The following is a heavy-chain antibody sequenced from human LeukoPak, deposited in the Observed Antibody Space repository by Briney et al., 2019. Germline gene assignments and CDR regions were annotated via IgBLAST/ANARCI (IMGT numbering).Heavy chain of an antibody. CDR3: ARDEDPYGPGSYSDY. Sequence: PSETLSLTCTVSGGSISSYYWSWIRQPPGNGLEWLGCIYYSGSTNYNPSLKSRVTISVDTSKNQFSLKLSSVTAADTAVYYCARDEDPYGPGSYSDYWGQGTLVTV. CDR2: IYYSGST. V-gene: IGHV4-59*01. J-gene: IGHJ4*02. D-gene: IGHD3-10*01. CDR1: GGSISSYY.